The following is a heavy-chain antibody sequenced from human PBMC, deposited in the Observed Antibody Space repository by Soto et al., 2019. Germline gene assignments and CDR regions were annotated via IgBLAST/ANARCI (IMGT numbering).Heavy chain of an antibody. V-gene: IGHV1-69*01. Sequence: QVQLVQSGAEVKKPGSSVKVSCKASGGTFSSYAISWVRQAPGQGLEWMGGIIPIFGTANYAQKFQGRVTITADESTSTAYMELSSLRSEDTAVYYCARDRYSGYDFKRRGLYYGMDVWGQGTTGTVSS. CDR2: IIPIFGTA. D-gene: IGHD5-12*01. CDR3: ARDRYSGYDFKRRGLYYGMDV. J-gene: IGHJ6*02. CDR1: GGTFSSYA.